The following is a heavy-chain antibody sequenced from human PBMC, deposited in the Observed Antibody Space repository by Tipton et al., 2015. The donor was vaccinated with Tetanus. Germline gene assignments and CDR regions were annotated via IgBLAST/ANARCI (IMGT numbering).Heavy chain of an antibody. CDR2: IFPSDSDT. J-gene: IGHJ5*01. D-gene: IGHD6-6*01. Sequence: VQLVQSGAEVKKPGESLKISCKGSGYIFTNYWIGWVRQTPGKGLEWMGIIFPSDSDTRYSPTFRGQVTISVDKSINTAYLQWSSLVASDIAVYYCARHGSIGARQNRFDSWGQGTLVTVSS. CDR3: ARHGSIGARQNRFDS. CDR1: GYIFTNYW. V-gene: IGHV5-51*01.